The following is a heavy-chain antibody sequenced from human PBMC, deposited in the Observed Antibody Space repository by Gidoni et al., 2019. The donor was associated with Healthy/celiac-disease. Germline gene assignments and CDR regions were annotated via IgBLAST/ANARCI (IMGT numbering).Heavy chain of an antibody. J-gene: IGHJ4*02. D-gene: IGHD6-13*01. CDR2: ISSSSSYI. CDR3: ARDVGIATQPGGY. Sequence: EVQLVESGGGLVKPGGSLRLSCAASGFPFSSYSMNWVRQAPGKGLEWVSSISSSSSYIYYADSVKGRFTISRDNAKNSLYLQMNSLRAEDTAVYYCARDVGIATQPGGYWGQGTLVTVSS. CDR1: GFPFSSYS. V-gene: IGHV3-21*01.